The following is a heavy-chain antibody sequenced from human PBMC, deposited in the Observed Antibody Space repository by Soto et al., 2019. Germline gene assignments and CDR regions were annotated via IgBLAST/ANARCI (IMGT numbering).Heavy chain of an antibody. V-gene: IGHV1-8*01. Sequence: QVQLVQSGAEVKKPGASVKVSCKASGNTFTSYDINWVRQATGHGLEWMGWINPNSGNIGYAQKFQGRVTMTRDTDMRTAYMEVSRMRSDDTAVYYCARGRASGSYYLLDYWGQGTLVTVSS. CDR1: GNTFTSYD. CDR2: INPNSGNI. CDR3: ARGRASGSYYLLDY. D-gene: IGHD3-10*01. J-gene: IGHJ4*02.